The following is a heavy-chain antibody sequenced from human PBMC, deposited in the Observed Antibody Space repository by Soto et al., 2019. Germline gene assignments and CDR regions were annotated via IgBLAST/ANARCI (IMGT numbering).Heavy chain of an antibody. J-gene: IGHJ4*02. CDR1: GFTFSGYA. Sequence: DVQLVESGGGLVQPGGSLKLSCVASGFTFSGYAIHWVRQASGKGLEWVGRIGSKTNTYATAYAASVKGRFTISRDDSKSAAFLQMYSLKTEDSAVYYCSRLLSPDYVDFPFDSWGQGTLVSVSA. V-gene: IGHV3-73*02. D-gene: IGHD4-17*01. CDR3: SRLLSPDYVDFPFDS. CDR2: IGSKTNTYAT.